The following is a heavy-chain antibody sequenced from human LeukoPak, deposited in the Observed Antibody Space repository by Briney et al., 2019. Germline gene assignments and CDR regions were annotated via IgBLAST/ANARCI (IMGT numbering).Heavy chain of an antibody. CDR2: INPNSGGT. J-gene: IGHJ5*02. CDR3: ARDSSGWYNWFDP. D-gene: IGHD6-19*01. Sequence: ASVKVSCKASGYTFTGYYMHWVRQAPGQGLEWMGWINPNSGGTNYAQKFRGRVTMTRDTSITTAYMELSRLTSDDTAVYYCARDSSGWYNWFDPWGQGTLVTASS. CDR1: GYTFTGYY. V-gene: IGHV1-2*02.